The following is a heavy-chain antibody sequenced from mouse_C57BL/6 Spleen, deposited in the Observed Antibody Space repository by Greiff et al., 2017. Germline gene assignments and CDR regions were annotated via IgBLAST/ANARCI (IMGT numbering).Heavy chain of an antibody. J-gene: IGHJ1*03. CDR1: GFTFSSYG. Sequence: EVQLVESGGDLVKPGGSLKLSCAASGFTFSSYGMSWVRQTPDKRLEWVATISSGGSYTYYPDSVKGRFTISRDNAKNTLYLQMSSLKSEDTAMYYCARHEGDYDWYWYFDVWGTGTTVTVSS. CDR2: ISSGGSYT. D-gene: IGHD2-4*01. V-gene: IGHV5-6*01. CDR3: ARHEGDYDWYWYFDV.